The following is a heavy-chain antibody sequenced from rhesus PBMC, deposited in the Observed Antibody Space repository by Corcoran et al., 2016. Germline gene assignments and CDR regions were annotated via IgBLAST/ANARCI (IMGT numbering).Heavy chain of an antibody. CDR2: ISGSGGGT. CDR1: GGSISSNY. V-gene: IGHV4-173*01. D-gene: IGHD6-31*01. Sequence: QLQLQESGPGLVKPSETLSLTCAVSGGSISSNYWSWIRQPPGTGMEWSGRISGSGGGTHDNPSLKSRVTISTDTSKNQVSLKLSSVTAADTAVYYCARAKYSSGSFDYWGQGVLVTVSS. CDR3: ARAKYSSGSFDY. J-gene: IGHJ4*01.